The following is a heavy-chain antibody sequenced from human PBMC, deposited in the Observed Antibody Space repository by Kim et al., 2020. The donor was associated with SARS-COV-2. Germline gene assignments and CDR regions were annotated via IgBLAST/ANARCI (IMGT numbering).Heavy chain of an antibody. CDR3: ARRRDSLDV. D-gene: IGHD4-4*01. Sequence: NYNPSLKSRVTISVDTSKNQFSLNLSSVTAADTAVYYCARRRDSLDVWGQGTTVTVSS. V-gene: IGHV4-61*07. J-gene: IGHJ6*02.